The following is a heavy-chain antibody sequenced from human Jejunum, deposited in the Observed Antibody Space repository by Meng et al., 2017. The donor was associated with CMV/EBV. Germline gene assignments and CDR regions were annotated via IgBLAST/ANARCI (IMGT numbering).Heavy chain of an antibody. J-gene: IGHJ4*02. Sequence: AASGFTLSDYYMGWIRQAPGKGLEWVSYISSSGSTICYAGSVKGRFTIPRDNTKNSLYLQMNSLRAEDTAVYYCASPSHSWAFDYWGQGTLVTVSS. V-gene: IGHV3-11*04. D-gene: IGHD2-15*01. CDR3: ASPSHSWAFDY. CDR1: GFTLSDYY. CDR2: ISSSGSTI.